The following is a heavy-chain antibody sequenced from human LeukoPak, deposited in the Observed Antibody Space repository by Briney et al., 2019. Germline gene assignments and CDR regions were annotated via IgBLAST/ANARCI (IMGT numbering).Heavy chain of an antibody. D-gene: IGHD3-22*01. CDR1: GGTFSSYA. J-gene: IGHJ4*02. CDR3: ARASDSSGYSGDFDY. CDR2: IIPIFGTA. Sequence: SVKISCKASGGTFSSYAISWVRQAPGQGLEWMGGIIPIFGTANYAQKFQGRVTITTDESTSTAYMELSSLRSEDTAVYYCARASDSSGYSGDFDYWGQGTLVTVSS. V-gene: IGHV1-69*05.